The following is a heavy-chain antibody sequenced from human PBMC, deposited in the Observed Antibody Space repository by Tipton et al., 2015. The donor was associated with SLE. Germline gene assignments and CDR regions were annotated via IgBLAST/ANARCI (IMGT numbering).Heavy chain of an antibody. CDR1: GGSIITDSYF. CDR2: VSYSGPS. D-gene: IGHD6-13*01. V-gene: IGHV4-39*07. J-gene: IGHJ4*02. CDR3: AKTTVYSNDWPYFDH. Sequence: TLSLTCSVSGGSIITDSYFWGWVRLPPGKGLEWIAAVSYSGPSTYNPSLRSRVSISLDTSENQFSLRLTSVAAADTAVYHCAKTTVYSNDWPYFDHWGQGTLVTVSS.